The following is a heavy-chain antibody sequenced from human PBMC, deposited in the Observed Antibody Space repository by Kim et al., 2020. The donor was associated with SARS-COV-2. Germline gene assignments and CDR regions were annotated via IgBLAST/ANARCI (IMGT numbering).Heavy chain of an antibody. Sequence: SETLSLTCAVYGGSFSGYYWSWIRQPPGKGLEWIGEINHSGSTNYNPSLKSRVTISVDTSKNQFSLKLSSVTAADTAVYYCARGGGYCSGGSCSYYHYYYGMDVCGQGTTVAVSS. CDR3: ARGGGYCSGGSCSYYHYYYGMDV. J-gene: IGHJ6*02. D-gene: IGHD2-15*01. CDR1: GGSFSGYY. V-gene: IGHV4-34*01. CDR2: INHSGST.